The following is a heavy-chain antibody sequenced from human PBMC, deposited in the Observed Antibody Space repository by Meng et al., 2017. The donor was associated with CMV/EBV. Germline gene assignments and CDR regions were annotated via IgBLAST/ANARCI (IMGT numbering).Heavy chain of an antibody. CDR3: ARGGNWFDP. CDR1: GGSISSGSYY. J-gene: IGHJ5*02. Sequence: QVQLHGSGTGLVKPSQTLSLPCTVSGGSISSGSYYWSWIRQPAGKGLEWIGRIYTSGSTNYNPSLKSRVTISVDTSKNQFSLKLSSVTAADTAVYYCARGGNWFDPWGQGTLVTVSS. CDR2: IYTSGST. V-gene: IGHV4-61*02.